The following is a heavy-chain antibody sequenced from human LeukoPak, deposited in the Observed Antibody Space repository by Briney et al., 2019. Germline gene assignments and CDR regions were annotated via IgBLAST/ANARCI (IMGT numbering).Heavy chain of an antibody. CDR3: ARSIYSTGWYDY. CDR2: IYYSGST. J-gene: IGHJ4*02. Sequence: SETLSLTCTVSGGSISSSSYHWGWIRQPPGKGLEWIGSIYYSGSTYYNPSLKSRVTISVDTSKNQFSLKLSSVTAADTGVYYCARSIYSTGWYDYWGQGTLVTVFS. V-gene: IGHV4-39*07. D-gene: IGHD6-19*01. CDR1: GGSISSSSYH.